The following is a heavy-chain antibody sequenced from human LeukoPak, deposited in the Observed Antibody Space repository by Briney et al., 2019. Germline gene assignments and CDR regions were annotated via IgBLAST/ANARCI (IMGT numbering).Heavy chain of an antibody. D-gene: IGHD2/OR15-2a*01. CDR3: AKVDFLDY. Sequence: PGGSLRLSCAASGFTFSSSVMHWVRQAPGKGLDWVAVIRYDGSNKYYADSVKGRFTISRDNSKNTLYLQMNSLRAEDTAVYYCAKVDFLDYWGQGTLVTVSS. CDR1: GFTFSSSV. J-gene: IGHJ4*02. V-gene: IGHV3-30*02. CDR2: IRYDGSNK.